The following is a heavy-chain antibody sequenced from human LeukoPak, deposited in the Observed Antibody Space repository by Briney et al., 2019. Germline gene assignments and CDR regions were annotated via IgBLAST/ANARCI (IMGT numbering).Heavy chain of an antibody. J-gene: IGHJ3*02. D-gene: IGHD3-22*01. CDR2: IWYDGSNK. CDR1: GFTFSSYG. V-gene: IGHV3-33*06. CDR3: AKGGFSSGYYLGINAFDI. Sequence: PGGSLRLSCAASGFTFSSYGMHWVRQAPGKGLEWVAVIWYDGSNKYYADSVEGRFTISRDNSKNTLYLQMNSLRAEDTAVYYCAKGGFSSGYYLGINAFDIWGPGTMVTVSS.